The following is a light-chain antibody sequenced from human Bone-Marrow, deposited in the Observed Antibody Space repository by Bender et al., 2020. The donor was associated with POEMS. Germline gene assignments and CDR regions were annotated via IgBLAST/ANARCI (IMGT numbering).Light chain of an antibody. V-gene: IGLV2-11*01. CDR1: SSDVGGYNY. CDR2: DVS. Sequence: QSALTQPPSVSGSPGQSVTISCTGTSSDVGGYNYVSWYQQYPGKAPKLMIYDVSERPSGVPDRFSGSKSGNTASLTISGLQAEDEADYHCCSYAGRYTYVFGSGTKVTVL. CDR3: CSYAGRYTYV. J-gene: IGLJ1*01.